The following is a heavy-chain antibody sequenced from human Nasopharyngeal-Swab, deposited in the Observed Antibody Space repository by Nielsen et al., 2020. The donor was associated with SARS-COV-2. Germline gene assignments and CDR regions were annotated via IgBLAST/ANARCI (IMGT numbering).Heavy chain of an antibody. CDR3: ARDPSYILYGMDV. J-gene: IGHJ6*02. CDR1: GFTFSSYE. V-gene: IGHV3-48*03. Sequence: GSLKISCAASGFTFSSYEMNWVRQAPGKGLEWVSYITSSGSTIYYADSVKGRFTISRDDAKNSLYLQMNSLRAEDTAVYYCARDPSYILYGMDVWGQGTTVTVSS. CDR2: ITSSGSTI. D-gene: IGHD1-14*01.